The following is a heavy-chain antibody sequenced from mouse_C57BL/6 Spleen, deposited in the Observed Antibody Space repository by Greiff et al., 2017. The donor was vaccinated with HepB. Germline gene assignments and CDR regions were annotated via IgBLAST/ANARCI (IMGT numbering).Heavy chain of an antibody. D-gene: IGHD2-5*01. Sequence: QVQLQQPGAELVRPGSSVKLSCKASGYTFTSYWMHWVKQRPIQGLEWIGNIDPSDSETHYNQKFKDKATLTVDKSSSTAYMQLSSLTSEDSAVYYCARNSNYLPRYAMDYWGQGTSVTVSS. CDR1: GYTFTSYW. CDR2: IDPSDSET. V-gene: IGHV1-52*01. J-gene: IGHJ4*01. CDR3: ARNSNYLPRYAMDY.